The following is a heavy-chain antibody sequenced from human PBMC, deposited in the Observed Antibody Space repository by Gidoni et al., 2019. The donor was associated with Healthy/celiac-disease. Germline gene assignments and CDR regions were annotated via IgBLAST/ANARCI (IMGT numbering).Heavy chain of an antibody. Sequence: QVQLVQSGAEVKKPGASVKVSCKASGYTFTSYARHWVRQAPGQRLEWMGWINAGNGNTKYSQKFQGRVTITRDTSASTAYMELSSLRSEDTAVYYCARDLVVNYYGSGSDAFDIWGQGTMVTVSS. D-gene: IGHD3-10*01. CDR3: ARDLVVNYYGSGSDAFDI. V-gene: IGHV1-3*01. J-gene: IGHJ3*02. CDR2: INAGNGNT. CDR1: GYTFTSYA.